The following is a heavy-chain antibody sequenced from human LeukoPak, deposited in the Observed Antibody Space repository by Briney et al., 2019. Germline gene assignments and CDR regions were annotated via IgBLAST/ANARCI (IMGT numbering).Heavy chain of an antibody. V-gene: IGHV1-46*01. Sequence: ASVKVSCKASGYTFTSNYIHWVRRAPGQGLEWMGMIYPRDGSTSYAQKFQGRVTITADESTSTAYMELSSLRSEDTAVYYCARAGDYGGNQKTPDWYFDLWGRGTLVTVSS. D-gene: IGHD4-17*01. CDR1: GYTFTSNY. CDR2: IYPRDGST. J-gene: IGHJ2*01. CDR3: ARAGDYGGNQKTPDWYFDL.